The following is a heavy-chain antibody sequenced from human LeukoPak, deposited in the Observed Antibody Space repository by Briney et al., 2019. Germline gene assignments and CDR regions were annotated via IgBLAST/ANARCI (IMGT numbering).Heavy chain of an antibody. Sequence: GGSLRLSCAASGLIFDDYTMHWVRQAPGKGLEWVSAISGSGGSTYYADSVKGRFTISRDNSKNTLYLQMNSLRAEDTAVYYCAKPLKGGAYYYYMDVWGKGITVTISS. CDR2: ISGSGGST. J-gene: IGHJ6*03. D-gene: IGHD1-26*01. CDR3: AKPLKGGAYYYYMDV. V-gene: IGHV3-23*01. CDR1: GLIFDDYT.